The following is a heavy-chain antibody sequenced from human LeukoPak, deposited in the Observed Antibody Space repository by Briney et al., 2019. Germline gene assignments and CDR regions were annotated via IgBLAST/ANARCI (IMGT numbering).Heavy chain of an antibody. V-gene: IGHV1-2*02. Sequence: ASVKVSCKASGYTFTGCYMHWVRQAPGQGLEWMGWINPNSGGTNYAQKFQGRVTMTRDTSISTAYMELSRLRSDDTAVYYCARDRRGITMVRGVISYYYYMDVWGKGTTVTIPS. J-gene: IGHJ6*03. D-gene: IGHD3-10*01. CDR3: ARDRRGITMVRGVISYYYYMDV. CDR2: INPNSGGT. CDR1: GYTFTGCY.